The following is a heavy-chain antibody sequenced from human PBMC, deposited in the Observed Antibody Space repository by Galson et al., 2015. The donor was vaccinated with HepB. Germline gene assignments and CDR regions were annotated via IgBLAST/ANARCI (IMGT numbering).Heavy chain of an antibody. CDR2: IYFGGTT. CDR3: ARGGWFGNAFDV. D-gene: IGHD3-10*01. Sequence: SLRLSCAASGFTVISNYVTWVRQAPGKGLEWVSVIYFGGTTYYADSVKGRFTISGDHSKNTMYLQMNSLRAEDTAVYYCARGGWFGNAFDVWGQGTLVTVSS. CDR1: GFTVISNY. V-gene: IGHV3-66*01. J-gene: IGHJ3*01.